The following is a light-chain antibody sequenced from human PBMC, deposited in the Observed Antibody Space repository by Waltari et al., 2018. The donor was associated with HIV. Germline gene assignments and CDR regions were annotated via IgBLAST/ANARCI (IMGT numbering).Light chain of an antibody. Sequence: QSVLTQSPSVSGAPGQRVTISCTGSSSNIGAGYDVHWYQQLPGTAPKLLIYGNSNRPSGVPDRFSGSKSGTSASLAITGLQAEDEADYYCQSYDSSLEVFGTGTKVTVL. CDR2: GNS. J-gene: IGLJ1*01. CDR3: QSYDSSLEV. V-gene: IGLV1-40*01. CDR1: SSNIGAGYD.